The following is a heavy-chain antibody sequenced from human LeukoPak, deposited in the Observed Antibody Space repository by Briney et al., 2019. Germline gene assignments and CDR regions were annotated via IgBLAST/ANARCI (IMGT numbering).Heavy chain of an antibody. D-gene: IGHD5-18*01. J-gene: IGHJ4*02. V-gene: IGHV3-21*01. CDR1: GFTCNSYS. CDR2: ISSSSSSI. CDR3: ARASGDIVETATMGSY. Sequence: GGSLRLSCAASGFTCNSYSMNWVRQAPGKGLEWVSSISSSSSSIYYADSVKGRFTISRDNAKNSLYLQMNSLRAEDTAVYYCARASGDIVETATMGSYWGQGTLVTVSS.